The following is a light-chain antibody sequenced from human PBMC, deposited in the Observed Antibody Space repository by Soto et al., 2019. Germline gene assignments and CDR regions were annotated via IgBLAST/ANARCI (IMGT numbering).Light chain of an antibody. V-gene: IGKV3-20*01. J-gene: IGKJ2*01. CDR3: QQYGSPYT. Sequence: EIVLTQSPGTLSLSPGERASLSCRASQSVSSNYLAWFQQKPGQAPRLLSSYPSSRATGIPDRFSGSGSGTDFTLTISRLEPEDFAVYFCQQYGSPYTFGQGTKLEIK. CDR1: QSVSSNY. CDR2: YPS.